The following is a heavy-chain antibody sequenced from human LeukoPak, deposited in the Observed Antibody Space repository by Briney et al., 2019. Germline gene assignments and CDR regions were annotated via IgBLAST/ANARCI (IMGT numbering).Heavy chain of an antibody. J-gene: IGHJ4*02. Sequence: ASVKVSCKASGGTFSSYAISWVRQAPGQGLEWMGGIIPIFGTANYAQKFQGRVTVTRDTSTSTVLMELSGLRSEDTAVYYCARDQEAFDYWGQGTLVTVSS. CDR3: ARDQEAFDY. V-gene: IGHV1-69*05. CDR2: IIPIFGTA. CDR1: GGTFSSYA.